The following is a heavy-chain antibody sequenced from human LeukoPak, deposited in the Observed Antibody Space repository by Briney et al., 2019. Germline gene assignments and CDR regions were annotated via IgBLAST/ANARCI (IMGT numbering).Heavy chain of an antibody. J-gene: IGHJ4*02. CDR2: IYYSETT. Sequence: PSETLSLTCTVSGGSISTYYWSWIRQPPGKGLEWIGYIYYSETTNYNPSLKNRVTISVDTSKNQFSLKLSSVTAADTAVYYCARQSGYDYYFEYWGQGTLVTVSS. CDR3: ARQSGYDYYFEY. D-gene: IGHD5-12*01. CDR1: GGSISTYY. V-gene: IGHV4-59*08.